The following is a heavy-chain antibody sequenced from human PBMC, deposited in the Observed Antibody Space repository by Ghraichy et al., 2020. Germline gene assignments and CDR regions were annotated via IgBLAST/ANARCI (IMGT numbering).Heavy chain of an antibody. CDR3: ARSYSGYAYDAFDI. CDR1: GFTFSSYW. D-gene: IGHD5-12*01. J-gene: IGHJ3*02. V-gene: IGHV3-7*01. CDR2: IKQDGSEK. Sequence: LTCAASGFTFSSYWMSWVRQAPGKGLEWVANIKQDGSEKYYVDSVKGRFTISRDNAKNSLYLQMNSLRAEDTAVYYCARSYSGYAYDAFDIWGQGTMVTVSS.